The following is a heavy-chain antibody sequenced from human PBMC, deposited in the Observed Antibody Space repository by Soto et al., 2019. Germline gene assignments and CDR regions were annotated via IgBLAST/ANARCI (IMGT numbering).Heavy chain of an antibody. CDR3: ASLSASYDFDI. V-gene: IGHV3-53*01. CDR2: IYSGGST. J-gene: IGHJ3*02. D-gene: IGHD1-26*01. CDR1: GFTVSSNY. Sequence: GGSLRLSCAASGFTVSSNYMSWVRQAPGKGLEWVSVIYSGGSTYYADSVKGRFTISRDNSKNTLYLQMTSLRAEDTVVYYCASLSASYDFDIWGQGTMVTVSS.